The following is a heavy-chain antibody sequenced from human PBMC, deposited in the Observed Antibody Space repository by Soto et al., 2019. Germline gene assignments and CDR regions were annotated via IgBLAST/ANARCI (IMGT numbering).Heavy chain of an antibody. CDR1: GFSVSSFY. J-gene: IGHJ4*02. V-gene: IGHV3-53*01. D-gene: IGHD6-6*01. CDR2: LSSGVAT. Sequence: LRLSCAASGFSVSSFYMSWVRQAPWKGPVWVSGLSSGVATSYADSVKGRFTISRDRSKNTLSLQMNSLRVEDTAIYYCARAGYSSSLAYWGQGTLVTVSS. CDR3: ARAGYSSSLAY.